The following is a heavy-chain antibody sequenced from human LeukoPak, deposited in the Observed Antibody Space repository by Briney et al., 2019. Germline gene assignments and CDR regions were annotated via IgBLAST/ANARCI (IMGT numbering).Heavy chain of an antibody. J-gene: IGHJ4*02. V-gene: IGHV1-46*01. D-gene: IGHD6-6*01. CDR1: GYTFTSYY. Sequence: ASVKVSCKASGYTFTSYYMHWVRQAPGQGLEWMGIINPSGGSTSYAQKFQGRVTMTRDTSTSTVYMELSSLRSEDTAVYYFARDLSGFSSSRWLDYWGQGTLVTVSS. CDR2: INPSGGST. CDR3: ARDLSGFSSSRWLDY.